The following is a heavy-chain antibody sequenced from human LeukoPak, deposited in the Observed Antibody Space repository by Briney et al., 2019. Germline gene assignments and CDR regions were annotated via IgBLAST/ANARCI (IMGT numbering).Heavy chain of an antibody. CDR1: GGSFSGYY. D-gene: IGHD3-16*02. CDR2: INHSGST. Sequence: PSETLSLTCAVYGGSFSGYYWSWIRQPPGKGPEWIGEINHSGSTNYNPSLKSRVTISVDTSKNQFSLQLSSVTAADTAVYYCAIGGGVIPNDAFDIWGQGTMVTVSS. J-gene: IGHJ3*02. V-gene: IGHV4-34*01. CDR3: AIGGGVIPNDAFDI.